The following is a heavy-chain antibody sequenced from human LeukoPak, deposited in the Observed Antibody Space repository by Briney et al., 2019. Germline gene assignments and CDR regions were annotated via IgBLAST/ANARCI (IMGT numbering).Heavy chain of an antibody. CDR1: GGTFSSYA. CDR2: IIPIFGTA. Sequence: ASVKVSCKASGGTFSSYAISWVRQAPGQGLEWMGGIIPIFGTANYAQKFQGRVTITADESTSTAYMELSSLRSEDTAVYYCARERGERFLEWLPPVIFDYWGQGTLVTVSS. D-gene: IGHD3-3*01. J-gene: IGHJ4*02. V-gene: IGHV1-69*13. CDR3: ARERGERFLEWLPPVIFDY.